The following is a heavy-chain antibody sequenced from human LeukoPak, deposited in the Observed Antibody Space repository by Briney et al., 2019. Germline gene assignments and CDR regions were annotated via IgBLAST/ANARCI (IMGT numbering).Heavy chain of an antibody. CDR1: GYTFTSYA. J-gene: IGHJ5*02. CDR2: INPNSGGT. Sequence: ASVKVSCKASGYTFTSYAMNWVRQAPGQGLEWMGWINPNSGGTNYAQKFQGRVTMTRDTSISTAYMELSRLRSDDTAVYYCARVKGGYGSWFDPWGQGTLVTVSS. D-gene: IGHD5-12*01. CDR3: ARVKGGYGSWFDP. V-gene: IGHV1-2*02.